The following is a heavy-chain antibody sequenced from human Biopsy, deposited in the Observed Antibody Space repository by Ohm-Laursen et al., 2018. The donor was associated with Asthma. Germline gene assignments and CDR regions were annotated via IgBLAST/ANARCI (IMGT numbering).Heavy chain of an antibody. J-gene: IGHJ6*02. CDR1: SGSGGYMRSGNYY. CDR2: IYYSGTT. CDR3: VRGSSSWHHGPFHYYYGLDV. V-gene: IGHV4-39*01. Sequence: SATLSLTCSLSSGSGGYMRSGNYYWGWIRQPPGKGLEWIGSIYYSGTTYYNPSLESRVPVSADTSKNQFSLKLASVTAADTAVYYCVRGSSSWHHGPFHYYYGLDVWGQGTTATVSS. D-gene: IGHD6-13*01.